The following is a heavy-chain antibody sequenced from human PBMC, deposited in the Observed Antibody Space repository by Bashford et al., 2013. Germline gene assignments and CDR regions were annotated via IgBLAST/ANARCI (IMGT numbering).Heavy chain of an antibody. Sequence: VASVKVSCKASGYTFTSYYMHWVRQAPGQGLEWMGIINPSGGSTSYAQKLQGRVTMTRDTSTSTVYMELSSLRSEDTAVYYCARAPSRGPLDYWGQGTLVTVSS. CDR3: ARAPSRGPLDY. J-gene: IGHJ4*02. V-gene: IGHV1-46*04. CDR1: GYTFTSYY. CDR2: INPSGGST.